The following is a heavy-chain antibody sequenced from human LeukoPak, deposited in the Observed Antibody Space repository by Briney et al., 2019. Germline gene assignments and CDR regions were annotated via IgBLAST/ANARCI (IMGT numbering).Heavy chain of an antibody. Sequence: PSETLSLTCTISDASTRHNWSWIRQPPGKGLEWIGDIYYSGYTKYSPTLNSRVTISVDESKNQFSLKMASVTAVDTAVYYCASLDGGYSEAVGHWGQGTLVTVSS. V-gene: IGHV4-59*11. CDR3: ASLDGGYSEAVGH. J-gene: IGHJ4*02. D-gene: IGHD4-23*01. CDR1: DASTRHN. CDR2: IYYSGYT.